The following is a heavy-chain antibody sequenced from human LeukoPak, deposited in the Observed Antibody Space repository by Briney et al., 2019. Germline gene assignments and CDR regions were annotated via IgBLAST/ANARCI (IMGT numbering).Heavy chain of an antibody. CDR2: IYHSGST. J-gene: IGHJ4*02. CDR1: GDSISSGNW. V-gene: IGHV4-4*02. Sequence: SGTLSLTCAVSGDSISSGNWWSWVRQPPGKGLEWIGEIYHSGSTNYNPSLKSRVTISVDTSKNQFSLKLSSVTAADTAVYYCARSYSGSFNDYWGQGTLVTVSS. CDR3: ARSYSGSFNDY. D-gene: IGHD1-26*01.